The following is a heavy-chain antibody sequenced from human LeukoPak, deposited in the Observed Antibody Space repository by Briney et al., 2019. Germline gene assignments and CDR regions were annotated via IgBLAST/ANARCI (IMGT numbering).Heavy chain of an antibody. V-gene: IGHV3-74*01. D-gene: IGHD3-10*01. CDR1: GFIFSSYW. CDR2: INSDGSST. J-gene: IGHJ4*02. Sequence: PGGSLRLSCAASGFIFSSYWMHWVRQAPGKGLVWVSRINSDGSSTSHADSVKGRFTISRDNAKNTLYLQMNSLRAEDTAVYYCARGHYGSGSYTHDYWGQGTLVTVSS. CDR3: ARGHYGSGSYTHDY.